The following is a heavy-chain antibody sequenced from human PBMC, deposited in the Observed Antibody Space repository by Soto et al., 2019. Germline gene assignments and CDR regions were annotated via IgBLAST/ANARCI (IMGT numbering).Heavy chain of an antibody. CDR2: IYYSGST. V-gene: IGHV4-30-4*01. Sequence: ASETLSLTCTVSGGSISSGDYYWSWIRQPPGKGLEWIGYIYYSGSTYYNPSLKSRVTISVDTSKNQFSLKLSSVTAADTAVYYCAREYSSSNYGMDVWGQGTTVTVSS. D-gene: IGHD6-6*01. CDR3: AREYSSSNYGMDV. J-gene: IGHJ6*02. CDR1: GGSISSGDYY.